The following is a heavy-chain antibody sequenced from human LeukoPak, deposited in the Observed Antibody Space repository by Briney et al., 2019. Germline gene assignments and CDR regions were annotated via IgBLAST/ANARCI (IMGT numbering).Heavy chain of an antibody. V-gene: IGHV4-4*07. Sequence: SETLSLTCTVSGGSISGYYWSWIRQPAGKGLEWIGRIYTSGSTHYNPSLESRVTMSVDTSKNQFSLKLSSVTAADTAIYYCARLITGTTTAFDIWGQGTVVTVSS. CDR1: GGSISGYY. CDR3: ARLITGTTTAFDI. CDR2: IYTSGST. D-gene: IGHD1-7*01. J-gene: IGHJ3*02.